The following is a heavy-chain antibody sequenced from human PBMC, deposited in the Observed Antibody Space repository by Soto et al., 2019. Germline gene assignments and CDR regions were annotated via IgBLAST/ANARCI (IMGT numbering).Heavy chain of an antibody. D-gene: IGHD4-17*01. CDR3: ARETGTTVTTVGYDY. CDR2: INPNSGGT. V-gene: IGHV1-2*04. Sequence: QVQLVQSGAEVKKPGASVKVSCKASGYTFTGYYMHWVRQAPGQGLEWMGWINPNSGGTNYAQKFQGWVTMPRDTSISTAYMELRRLRSDDTAVYYCARETGTTVTTVGYDYWGQGTLVTVSS. J-gene: IGHJ4*02. CDR1: GYTFTGYY.